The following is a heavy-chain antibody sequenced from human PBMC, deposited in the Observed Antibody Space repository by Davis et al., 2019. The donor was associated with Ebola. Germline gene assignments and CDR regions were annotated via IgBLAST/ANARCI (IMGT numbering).Heavy chain of an antibody. J-gene: IGHJ6*02. D-gene: IGHD3-3*01. CDR1: GFTLDDYA. Sequence: SLKISCAASGFTLDDYAMHWVRQAPGKGLEWVSGISWNSGSIGYADSVKGRFTISRDNAKNSLYLQMNSLRAEDTAVYYCARGQFWSGYYMYYYYYGMDVWGQGTTVTVSS. CDR2: ISWNSGSI. V-gene: IGHV3-9*01. CDR3: ARGQFWSGYYMYYYYYGMDV.